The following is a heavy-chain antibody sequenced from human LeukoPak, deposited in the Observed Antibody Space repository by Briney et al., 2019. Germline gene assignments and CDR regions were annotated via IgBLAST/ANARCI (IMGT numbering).Heavy chain of an antibody. CDR1: GGSLSSYY. Sequence: SDTLPLTCTVSGGSLSSYYWSWIRHPPGKGREWIGYIYYSGSTNYNPSLKSRVTISVDTSKNQFSLKLSSVTAADTAVYYCARVGITMARYYFDYWGQGTLVTVSS. CDR2: IYYSGST. D-gene: IGHD5-24*01. J-gene: IGHJ4*02. CDR3: ARVGITMARYYFDY. V-gene: IGHV4-59*07.